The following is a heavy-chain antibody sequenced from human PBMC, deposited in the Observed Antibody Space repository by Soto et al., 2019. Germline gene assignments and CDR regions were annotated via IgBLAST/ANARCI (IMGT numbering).Heavy chain of an antibody. J-gene: IGHJ4*02. CDR2: ISYDGSDK. V-gene: IGHV3-30*03. Sequence: QVQRVESGGGVVQPGRSLRLSCAASGFTISGHGMHWVRQAPGKGLEWLAVISYDGSDKFYGDSVKGRFTISRDNSKNKLFLQVNSLREEDPAVYYGASWGCIVSPAYDGSLAHYDYWGQGTLVNASS. CDR3: ASWGCIVSPAYDGSLAHYDY. D-gene: IGHD3-16*01. CDR1: GFTISGHG.